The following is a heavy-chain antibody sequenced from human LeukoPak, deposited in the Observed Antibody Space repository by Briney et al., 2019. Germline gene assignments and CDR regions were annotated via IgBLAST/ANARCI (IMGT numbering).Heavy chain of an antibody. CDR1: GFTFSSYS. J-gene: IGHJ4*02. Sequence: GGSLRLSCAASGFTFSSYSMNWVRQAPGKGLEWVSYISSSSSTIYYADSVKGRFTISRDNAKNSLYLQMNSLRAEDTAVYCCAREGGYCGGGSCYWDDYWGQGTLVTVSS. D-gene: IGHD2-15*01. CDR2: ISSSSSTI. CDR3: AREGGYCGGGSCYWDDY. V-gene: IGHV3-48*01.